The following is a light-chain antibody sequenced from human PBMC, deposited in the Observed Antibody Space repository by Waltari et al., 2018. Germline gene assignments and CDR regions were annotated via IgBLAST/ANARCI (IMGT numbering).Light chain of an antibody. V-gene: IGKV3-15*01. J-gene: IGKJ1*01. Sequence: EIVMTQSPPTLSVSPGERATLSCRARQSVSSNLAWYQQKPGQAPRPLLYGASTRATGIPARFSGSGSGTEFTLTISSLQSEDFAVYYCQQYNNWPLWTFGQGTKVEIK. CDR1: QSVSSN. CDR2: GAS. CDR3: QQYNNWPLWT.